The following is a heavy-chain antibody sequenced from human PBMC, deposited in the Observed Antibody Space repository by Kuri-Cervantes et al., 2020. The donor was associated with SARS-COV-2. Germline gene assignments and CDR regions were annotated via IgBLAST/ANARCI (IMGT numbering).Heavy chain of an antibody. V-gene: IGHV3-20*04. CDR1: GFTFDDYG. CDR2: INWNSGSI. J-gene: IGHJ6*03. CDR3: ARGFYYDSSGPAGGVDYMDV. D-gene: IGHD3-22*01. Sequence: GGSLRLSCAASGFTFDDYGMSWVRQAPGKGLEWVSGINWNSGSIAYADSVKGRFTISRDNSKNTLYLQMNSLRAEDTAVYYCARGFYYDSSGPAGGVDYMDVWGKGTTVTVSS.